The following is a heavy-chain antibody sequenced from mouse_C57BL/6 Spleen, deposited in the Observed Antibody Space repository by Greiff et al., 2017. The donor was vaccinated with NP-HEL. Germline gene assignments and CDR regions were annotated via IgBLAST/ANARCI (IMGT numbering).Heavy chain of an antibody. J-gene: IGHJ2*01. CDR1: GYAFSSSW. CDR3: ADIGDY. D-gene: IGHD2-14*01. V-gene: IGHV1-82*01. CDR2: IYPGDGDT. Sequence: QVQLKESGPELVKPGASVKISCKASGYAFSSSWMNWVKQRPGKGLEWIGRIYPGDGDTNYNGKFKGKGTLTADKSSSTAYMQLSSLTSEDSAVYFCADIGDYWGQGTTLTVSS.